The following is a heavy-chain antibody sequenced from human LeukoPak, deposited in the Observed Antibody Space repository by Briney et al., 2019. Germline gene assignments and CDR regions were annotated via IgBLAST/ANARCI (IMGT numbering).Heavy chain of an antibody. D-gene: IGHD6-19*01. J-gene: IGHJ4*02. V-gene: IGHV1-8*01. CDR3: ARDPGYSSGWTYFDY. Sequence: ASVKVSCKASGYTFTSYDINWVRQATGQGLEWMGWMNPNSGNTDYAQKFQGRVTMTRNTSISTAYLELSSLRSDDTAVYYCARDPGYSSGWTYFDYWGQGTLVTVSS. CDR2: MNPNSGNT. CDR1: GYTFTSYD.